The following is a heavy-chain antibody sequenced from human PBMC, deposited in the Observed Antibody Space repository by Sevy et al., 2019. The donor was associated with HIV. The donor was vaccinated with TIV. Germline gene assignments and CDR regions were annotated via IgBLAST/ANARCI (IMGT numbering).Heavy chain of an antibody. CDR3: EKDSRVYCSSHFDY. Sequence: GGSLRLSCAASGFTFSDYYMSWIRQAPGKGLEWVSYISSGSSYTNYADSVKGRFTISRDNARNSLYLQMNSLRAEDTAVYYCEKDSRVYCSSHFDYWGQGTRVTVSS. CDR2: ISSGSSYT. CDR1: GFTFSDYY. J-gene: IGHJ4*02. V-gene: IGHV3-11*06. D-gene: IGHD2-15*01.